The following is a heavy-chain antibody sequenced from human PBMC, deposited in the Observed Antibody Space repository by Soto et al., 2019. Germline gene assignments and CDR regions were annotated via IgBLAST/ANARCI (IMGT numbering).Heavy chain of an antibody. CDR2: IWYDGSNK. CDR3: ARGGLITMIVEIDY. Sequence: GGSLRLSCAASGFTFSSYGMHWVRQAPGKGLEWVAVIWYDGSNKYYADSVKGRFTISRDNSKNTLYLQMNSLRAEDTAVYYCARGGLITMIVEIDYWGQGTLVTVSS. D-gene: IGHD3-22*01. J-gene: IGHJ4*02. V-gene: IGHV3-33*01. CDR1: GFTFSSYG.